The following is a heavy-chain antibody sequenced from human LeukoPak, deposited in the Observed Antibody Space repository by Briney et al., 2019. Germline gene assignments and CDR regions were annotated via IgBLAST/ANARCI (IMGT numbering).Heavy chain of an antibody. J-gene: IGHJ4*02. CDR2: MSVSGGST. V-gene: IGHV3-23*01. D-gene: IGHD4-17*01. CDR3: VTVTSDY. CDR1: GFTFSNDF. Sequence: PGGSLRLSCAASGFTFSNDFMSWVRQPPGKGLEWVSAMSVSGGSTYYADSVKGRFTMSRDNSKNTLSLQMNSLRAEDTAVYYCVTVTSDYWGQGTLVTVSS.